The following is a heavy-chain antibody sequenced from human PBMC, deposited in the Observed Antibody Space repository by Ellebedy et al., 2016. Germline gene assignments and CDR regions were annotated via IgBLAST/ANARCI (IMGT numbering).Heavy chain of an antibody. CDR1: GFTFSSYA. Sequence: GESLKISXAASGFTFSSYAMSWVRQAPGKGLEWVSAISGSGGSTYYADSVKGRFTISRDNSKNTLYLQMNSLGAEDTAVYYCAKGRLRYFEPPDYWGQGTLVTVSS. D-gene: IGHD3-9*01. CDR3: AKGRLRYFEPPDY. V-gene: IGHV3-23*01. CDR2: ISGSGGST. J-gene: IGHJ4*02.